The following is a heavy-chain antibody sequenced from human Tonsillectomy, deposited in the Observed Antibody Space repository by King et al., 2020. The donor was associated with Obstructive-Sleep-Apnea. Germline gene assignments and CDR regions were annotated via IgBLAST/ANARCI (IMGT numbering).Heavy chain of an antibody. CDR2: IYYTGST. J-gene: IGHJ6*02. CDR3: AGRYFDWSSQTYYGLDV. D-gene: IGHD3-9*01. V-gene: IGHV4-39*01. Sequence: LQLQESGPGLVKPSETLSLTCTVSGGFVTSSSYYWGWVRQPPGEGLEWIGSIYYTGSTDYNPSLKSRVTISLDTSNNQFSLKLTSVTAADTAVYYCAGRYFDWSSQTYYGLDVWGQGTTVTVSS. CDR1: GGFVTSSSYY.